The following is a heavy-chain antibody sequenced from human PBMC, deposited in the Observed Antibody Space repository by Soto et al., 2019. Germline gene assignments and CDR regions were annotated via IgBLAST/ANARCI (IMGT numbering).Heavy chain of an antibody. CDR3: AKDRPGGNVRAAFDY. V-gene: IGHV3-23*01. CDR2: ISGSGGST. D-gene: IGHD3-16*01. CDR1: GFTFSSYA. J-gene: IGHJ4*02. Sequence: EVQLLESGGGLVQPGGSLRLSCAASGFTFSSYAMSWVRQAPGKGLEWVSTISGSGGSTYYADSVKGRFTISRDNSKNTLFLQMNSLRAEDTAVFYCAKDRPGGNVRAAFDYWGQGTLVTVSS.